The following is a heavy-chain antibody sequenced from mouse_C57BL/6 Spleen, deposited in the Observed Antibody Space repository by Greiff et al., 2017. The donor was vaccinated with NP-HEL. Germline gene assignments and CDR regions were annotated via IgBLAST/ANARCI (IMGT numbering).Heavy chain of an antibody. D-gene: IGHD1-1*01. V-gene: IGHV1-81*01. CDR1: GYTFTSYG. CDR3: SRNYGSSYGYFDV. Sequence: VQLQQSGAELARPGASVKLSCKASGYTFTSYGISWVKQRTGQGLEWIGEIYPRSGNTSYNEKFKGKATLTADKSSSTAYMELRSLTSEDSAVYFCSRNYGSSYGYFDVWGTGTTVTVSS. CDR2: IYPRSGNT. J-gene: IGHJ1*03.